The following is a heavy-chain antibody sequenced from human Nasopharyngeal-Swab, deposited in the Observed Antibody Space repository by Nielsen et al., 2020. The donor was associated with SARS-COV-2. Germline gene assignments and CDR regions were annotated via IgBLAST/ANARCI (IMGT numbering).Heavy chain of an antibody. J-gene: IGHJ4*02. V-gene: IGHV3-48*04. Sequence: GGSLRLSCAASGFTFSAYSMNWVRQAPGKGLEWVSYISRSSSTIYYADSVKGRFTISRDNAKNSLYLQKNSLRAEDTAVYYCARDHGSENYYKYYFESWGQGTLVTVSS. CDR3: ARDHGSENYYKYYFES. CDR1: GFTFSAYS. CDR2: ISRSSSTI. D-gene: IGHD3-10*01.